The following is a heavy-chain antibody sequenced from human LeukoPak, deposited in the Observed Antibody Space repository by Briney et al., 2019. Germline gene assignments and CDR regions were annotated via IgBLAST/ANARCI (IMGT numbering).Heavy chain of an antibody. CDR2: ISGSGAST. J-gene: IGHJ4*02. Sequence: GGSLRLSCAASGFTFRNYAMSWVRQAPGKGLEWVSAISGSGASTYYPDSVKGRFTISRDNSKNTLYLQMNSLRAEDTAVYYCAKELDSSGYFDYWGQGTLVTVSS. D-gene: IGHD3-22*01. CDR1: GFTFRNYA. CDR3: AKELDSSGYFDY. V-gene: IGHV3-23*01.